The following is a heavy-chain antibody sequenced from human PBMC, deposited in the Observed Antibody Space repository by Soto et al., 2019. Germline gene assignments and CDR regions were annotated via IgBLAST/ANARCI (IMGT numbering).Heavy chain of an antibody. D-gene: IGHD2-21*02. CDR3: ERASLWYCGGDCSDQYYFDY. CDR1: GGSISSYY. V-gene: IGHV4-59*01. Sequence: PSETLSLTCTVSGGSISSYYWSWIRQPPGKGLDWIGYIYYSGSTNYNPSLKSRVTISVDTSKNQFSLKLSSVTAADTAVYYCERASLWYCGGDCSDQYYFDYWGQGTLVTVSS. J-gene: IGHJ4*02. CDR2: IYYSGST.